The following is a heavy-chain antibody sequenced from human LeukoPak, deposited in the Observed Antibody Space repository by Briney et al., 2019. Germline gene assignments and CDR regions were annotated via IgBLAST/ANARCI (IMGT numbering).Heavy chain of an antibody. CDR1: GSTFSNAW. J-gene: IGHJ4*02. Sequence: GGSLRLSCAASGSTFSNAWMTWVRQAPGKGLEWVGRIRSKTDGGTTDYAAPVKGRFTLSRDDSKNTLYLQMNNLKTEDTAVYYCSTAYNSGSGTHYNLIEDWGQGTLVTVSS. V-gene: IGHV3-15*01. CDR3: STAYNSGSGTHYNLIED. D-gene: IGHD3-10*01. CDR2: IRSKTDGGTT.